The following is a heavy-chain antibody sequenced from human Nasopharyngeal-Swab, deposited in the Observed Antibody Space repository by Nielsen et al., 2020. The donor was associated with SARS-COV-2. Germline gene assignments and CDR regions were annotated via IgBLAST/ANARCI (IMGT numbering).Heavy chain of an antibody. D-gene: IGHD2-15*01. V-gene: IGHV1-18*01. CDR2: ISGDSGDT. CDR3: VRDVAMGRFDF. CDR1: GYTLTTYG. Sequence: ASVKVSCKASGYTLTTYGVSWVRQTPGQGLEWMGWISGDSGDTDYAQKFQGRVTLTTDTSTNTAYMELRSLESDDTAVYYCVRDVAMGRFDFWGQGTLVTVSS. J-gene: IGHJ4*02.